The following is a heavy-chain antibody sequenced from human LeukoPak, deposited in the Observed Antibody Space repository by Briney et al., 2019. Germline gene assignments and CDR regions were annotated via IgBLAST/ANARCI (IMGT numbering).Heavy chain of an antibody. V-gene: IGHV3-23*01. CDR2: ISGSGGST. D-gene: IGHD3-3*01. CDR1: GFTFSSYA. CDR3: AKVRTYDFWNGYLVLDGAFDI. J-gene: IGHJ3*02. Sequence: PGGSLRLSCAASGFTFSSYAMSWVRQAPGKGLEWVSIISGSGGSTYYADSVKGRFTISRDNSKNTLYLQMNSLRAEDTAVYYCAKVRTYDFWNGYLVLDGAFDIWGQGTMVTVSS.